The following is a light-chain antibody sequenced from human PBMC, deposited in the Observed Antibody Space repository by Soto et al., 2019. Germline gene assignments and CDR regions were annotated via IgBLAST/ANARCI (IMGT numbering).Light chain of an antibody. CDR2: LDS. V-gene: IGKV2-28*01. CDR1: QSLLHSNGYNY. Sequence: DIEMTQSPLSLPVIPGEPASISCRSSQSLLHSNGYNYLDWYLQKPGQSPQLLIYLDSNRASGVPDRFSGSGSGTDFTLKISRVEAEDVGVYYCMQALQTPFTFGQGIKLEIK. J-gene: IGKJ2*01. CDR3: MQALQTPFT.